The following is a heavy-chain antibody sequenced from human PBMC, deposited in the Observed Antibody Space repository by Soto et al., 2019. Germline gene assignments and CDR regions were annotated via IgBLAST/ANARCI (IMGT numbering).Heavy chain of an antibody. CDR1: GGTFSSDA. J-gene: IGHJ4*02. Sequence: SVKVSCKASGGTFSSDAISGVRQAPGQGLEWMGGIIPIFGTANYAQKFQGRVTITADESTSTAYMELSSLRSEDTAVYYCARSHYYDSSGYWFDYWGQGTLVTVSS. CDR3: ARSHYYDSSGYWFDY. CDR2: IIPIFGTA. D-gene: IGHD3-22*01. V-gene: IGHV1-69*13.